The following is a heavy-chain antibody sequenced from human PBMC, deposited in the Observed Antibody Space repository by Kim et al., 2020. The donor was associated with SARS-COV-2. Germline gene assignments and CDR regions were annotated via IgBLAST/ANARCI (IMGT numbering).Heavy chain of an antibody. CDR1: GFTFSSYW. CDR2: IKQDGSEK. J-gene: IGHJ6*02. D-gene: IGHD6-19*01. V-gene: IGHV3-7*03. Sequence: GGSLRLSCAASGFTFSSYWMSWVRQAPGKGLEWVANIKQDGSEKYYVDSVKGRFTISRDNAKNSLYLQMNSLRAEDTAVYYCARDRLAVAGTGSDYYYYYYGMDVWGPGTTVTVSS. CDR3: ARDRLAVAGTGSDYYYYYYGMDV.